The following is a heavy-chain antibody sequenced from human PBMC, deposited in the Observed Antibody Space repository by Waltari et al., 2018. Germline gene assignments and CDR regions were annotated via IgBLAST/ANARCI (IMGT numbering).Heavy chain of an antibody. J-gene: IGHJ4*02. CDR2: INHSGST. V-gene: IGHV4-34*01. D-gene: IGHD2-2*01. Sequence: QVQLQQWGAGLLKPSETLSLTCAVYGGSFSGYSWSWIRQPPGKGLEWIGEINHSGSTNYNPSLKSRVTISVDTSKNQFSLKLSSVTAADTAVYYCARSKRVQLPYDYWGQGTLVTVSS. CDR3: ARSKRVQLPYDY. CDR1: GGSFSGYS.